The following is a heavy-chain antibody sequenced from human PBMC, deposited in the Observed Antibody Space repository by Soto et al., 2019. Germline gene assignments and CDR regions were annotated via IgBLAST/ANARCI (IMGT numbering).Heavy chain of an antibody. CDR1: GFTFSSYA. Sequence: GGSLRLSCAASGFTFSSYAMSWVRQAPGKGLEWVSAISASGGSTYYADSVKDRFTISRDNSKNTLYLQMNSLRAEDTAVYYCARDPGYSYGYNWGQGTLVTVSS. V-gene: IGHV3-23*01. CDR2: ISASGGST. D-gene: IGHD5-18*01. J-gene: IGHJ4*02. CDR3: ARDPGYSYGYN.